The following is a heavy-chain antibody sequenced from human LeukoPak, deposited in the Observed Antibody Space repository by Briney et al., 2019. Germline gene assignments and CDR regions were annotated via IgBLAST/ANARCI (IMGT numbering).Heavy chain of an antibody. D-gene: IGHD3-3*01. V-gene: IGHV4-4*07. CDR2: IYSTGST. Sequence: SETLSLTCTVSGDSISSYYCNWIRQPAGKGLEYIGRIYSTGSTNYNPSLKSRATMSVDTSKNHFSLKLSSVTAADTAVYYCATTTSILAFDIWGQGTMVTVSS. J-gene: IGHJ3*02. CDR3: ATTTSILAFDI. CDR1: GDSISSYY.